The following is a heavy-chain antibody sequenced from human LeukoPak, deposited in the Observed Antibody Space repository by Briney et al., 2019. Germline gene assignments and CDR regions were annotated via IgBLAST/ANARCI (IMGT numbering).Heavy chain of an antibody. Sequence: AASVKDSCKASGYTFTNYGISWVRQAPGQGLEWMGWISTYTGNSNYAQKLQDRVTMTTDTSTTTVYMDLRSLRSDDTAMYYCARAGGWAREDYKGEAFDIWGQGTMVTVSS. CDR1: GYTFTNYG. CDR3: ARAGGWAREDYKGEAFDI. V-gene: IGHV1-18*01. CDR2: ISTYTGNS. D-gene: IGHD6-19*01. J-gene: IGHJ3*02.